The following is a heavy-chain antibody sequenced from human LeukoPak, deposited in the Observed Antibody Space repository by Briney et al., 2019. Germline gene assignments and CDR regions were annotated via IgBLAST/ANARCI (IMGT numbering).Heavy chain of an antibody. D-gene: IGHD1-26*01. CDR3: ARAISGSYSAFDI. Sequence: GGSHRLSCAASGFTFSSYSMNWVRQAPGKGLEWVSSICRGSVYIYYADSVKGRFTISRDNAKNSLYLLMNSLRAEDTAVYYCARAISGSYSAFDIWGQGTMVTVSP. V-gene: IGHV3-21*01. CDR2: ICRGSVYI. J-gene: IGHJ3*02. CDR1: GFTFSSYS.